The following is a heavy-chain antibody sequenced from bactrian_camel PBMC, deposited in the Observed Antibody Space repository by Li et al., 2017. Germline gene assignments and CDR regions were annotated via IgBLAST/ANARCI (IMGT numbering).Heavy chain of an antibody. CDR2: ITKDGQLT. Sequence: HVQLVESGGGSVQAGGSLNLSCTVSGFSHYTSGCLGWFRKAPGKNREGVATITKDGQLTSYGNSMKGRATISRHNANNTLYLQLTSLTTEDTAMYFCARGGGSAAYPRGQGTQVTVS. CDR1: GFSHYTSGC. V-gene: IGHV3S1*01. J-gene: IGHJ4*01. CDR3: ARGGGSAAYP. D-gene: IGHD1*01.